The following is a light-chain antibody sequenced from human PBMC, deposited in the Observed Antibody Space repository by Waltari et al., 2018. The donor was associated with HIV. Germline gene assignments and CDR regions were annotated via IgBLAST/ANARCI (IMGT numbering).Light chain of an antibody. J-gene: IGKJ1*01. V-gene: IGKV3-20*01. Sequence: EIVLTQSPGTLSLSPGERATLSCRASQSVDSSFLGWYQQKPGQAPRLLIFGAASRATGTPYRFSGSGSGTDFTLTVSRLEPEDFAVYYCQQHDIYTWTFGPGTRVDIK. CDR1: QSVDSSF. CDR2: GAA. CDR3: QQHDIYTWT.